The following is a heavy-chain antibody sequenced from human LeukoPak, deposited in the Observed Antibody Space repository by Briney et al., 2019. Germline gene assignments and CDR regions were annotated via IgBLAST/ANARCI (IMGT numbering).Heavy chain of an antibody. CDR3: ARDSEYCGGDCLDY. J-gene: IGHJ4*02. CDR1: GFTFSSYS. V-gene: IGHV3-21*01. D-gene: IGHD2-21*02. CDR2: ISSSSSYI. Sequence: GGSLRLSCAASGFTFSSYSMNWVRQAPGKGLEWVSSISSSSSYIYYADSVKGRFTISRDNAKNSLYLQMNSLRAEDTAVYYCARDSEYCGGDCLDYWGQGTLVTVSS.